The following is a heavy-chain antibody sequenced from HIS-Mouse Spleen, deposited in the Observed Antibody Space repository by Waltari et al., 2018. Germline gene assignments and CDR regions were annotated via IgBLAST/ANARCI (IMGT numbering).Heavy chain of an antibody. J-gene: IGHJ2*01. CDR3: AREIPYSSSWYDWYFDL. CDR2: VYYSGST. V-gene: IGHV4-39*07. D-gene: IGHD6-13*01. Sequence: QLQLQESGPGLVKPSEILSPPCTGPGGSISRTCYLWGGNRQSHGRGLVWIGSVYYSGSTDYNPSLKSRVTISVDTSKNQFALKLSSVTAADTAVYYCAREIPYSSSWYDWYFDLWGRGTLVTVSS. CDR1: GGSISRTCYL.